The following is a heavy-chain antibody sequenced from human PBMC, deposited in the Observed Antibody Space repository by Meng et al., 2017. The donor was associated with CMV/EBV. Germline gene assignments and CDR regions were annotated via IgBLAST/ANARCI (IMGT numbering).Heavy chain of an antibody. J-gene: IGHJ6*02. V-gene: IGHV3-23*03. CDR3: AKDAIPGGYYYYGMDV. CDR2: IYSGGSST. D-gene: IGHD3-10*01. Sequence: ARGKGLEWVSVIYSGGSSTYYADSVKGRFTISRDNSKNTLYLQMNSLRAEDTAVYYCAKDAIPGGYYYYGMDVWGQGTLVTVSS.